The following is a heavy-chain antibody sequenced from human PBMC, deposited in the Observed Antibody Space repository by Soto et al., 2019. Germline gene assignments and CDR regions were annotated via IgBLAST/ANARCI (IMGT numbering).Heavy chain of an antibody. CDR3: AKDPEAGKGY. V-gene: IGHV3-30*18. CDR2: ISYDGSNK. J-gene: IGHJ4*02. Sequence: QVQLVESGGGVVQPGRSLRLSCAASGFTFSSYGMHWVRQAPGKGLEWVAVISYDGSNKYYADSVKGRFTISRDNSKNTLYLKMNSLRAEDTAVYYCAKDPEAGKGYWGQGTLVTVSS. D-gene: IGHD6-13*01. CDR1: GFTFSSYG.